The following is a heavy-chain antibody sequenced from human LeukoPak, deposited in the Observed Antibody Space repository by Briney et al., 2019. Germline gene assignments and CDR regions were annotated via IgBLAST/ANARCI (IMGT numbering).Heavy chain of an antibody. CDR3: ASFGHNNWNDG. V-gene: IGHV4-34*01. CDR1: GFTFSSYA. CDR2: INHSGST. D-gene: IGHD1-20*01. J-gene: IGHJ4*02. Sequence: GSLRLSCAASGFTFSSYAMSWVRQAPGKGLEWIGEINHSGSTNYNPSLKSRVTISVDTSKNQFSLKLSSVTAADTAVYYCASFGHNNWNDGWGQGTLVTVSS.